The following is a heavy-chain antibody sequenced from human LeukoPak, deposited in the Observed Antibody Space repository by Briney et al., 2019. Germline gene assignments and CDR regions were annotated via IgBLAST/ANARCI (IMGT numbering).Heavy chain of an antibody. V-gene: IGHV4-39*01. CDR2: IYYSGST. D-gene: IGHD4-17*01. J-gene: IGHJ4*02. CDR3: ARLPTVTFFDY. CDR1: GGSISSSSYY. Sequence: PSETLSLTCTVSGGSISSSSYYWGWIRQPPGKGLEWIGSIYYSGSTYYNPSLKSRVTISVDTSKNQFSLRLSSVTAADTAVYYCARLPTVTFFDYWGQGPRSPSPQ.